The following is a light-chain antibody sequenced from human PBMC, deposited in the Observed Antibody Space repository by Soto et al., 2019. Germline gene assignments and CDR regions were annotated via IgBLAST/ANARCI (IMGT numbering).Light chain of an antibody. CDR1: QSVSSY. CDR3: QQRSNWPPGT. CDR2: DAS. J-gene: IGKJ4*01. V-gene: IGKV3-11*01. Sequence: EIVLTQSPATLSLSPGERATISCTASQSVSSYLAWYQQKPGQAPRLLIYDASNRATVVPARFSGSGSVTDFSLTISSLEPDDFAVYYCQQRSNWPPGTFGGGTKVEIK.